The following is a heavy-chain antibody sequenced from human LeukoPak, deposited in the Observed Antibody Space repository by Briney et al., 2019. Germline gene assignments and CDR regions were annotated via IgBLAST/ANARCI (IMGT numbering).Heavy chain of an antibody. V-gene: IGHV3-7*03. J-gene: IGHJ4*02. CDR3: AREEVKSFDN. CDR1: GFTFSSYW. Sequence: GGSLRLSCGASGFTFSSYWMTWVRRAPGKGLEWVANINQDGSEKHYVDSEKGRFTISRDNAKNSLYLQMNNLRVEDTAVYYCAREEVKSFDNWGQGTLVTVSS. CDR2: INQDGSEK.